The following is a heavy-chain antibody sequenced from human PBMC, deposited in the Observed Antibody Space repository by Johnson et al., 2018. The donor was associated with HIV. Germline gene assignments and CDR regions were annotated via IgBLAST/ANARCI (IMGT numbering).Heavy chain of an antibody. D-gene: IGHD6-13*01. V-gene: IGHV3-30*14. Sequence: HVQLVESGGGVVQPGRSLRLSCAASGFTFSSYAMHWVRQAPGKGLEWVAVISYDGSNKYYADSVKGRFTISRDNSKNTLYLQMNSLRAEDTAVYYCARGLLAGNDAFDIWGQGTMVTVSS. CDR3: ARGLLAGNDAFDI. CDR1: GFTFSSYA. CDR2: ISYDGSNK. J-gene: IGHJ3*02.